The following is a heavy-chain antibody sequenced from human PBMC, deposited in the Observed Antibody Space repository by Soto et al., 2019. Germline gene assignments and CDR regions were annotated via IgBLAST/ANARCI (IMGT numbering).Heavy chain of an antibody. V-gene: IGHV4-4*02. CDR3: ARDFRVRGVIITTPGDYYYYGMDV. CDR1: SGPISSSTW. CDR2: IYHSGST. D-gene: IGHD3-10*01. J-gene: IGHJ6*02. Sequence: SETLSLTCGVSSGPISSSTWWTWVRQPPGKGLEWIGEIYHSGSTNYNPSLKSRLTISVDTSKNQFSLKLSSVTAADTAVYYCARDFRVRGVIITTPGDYYYYGMDVWGQGTTVTVSS.